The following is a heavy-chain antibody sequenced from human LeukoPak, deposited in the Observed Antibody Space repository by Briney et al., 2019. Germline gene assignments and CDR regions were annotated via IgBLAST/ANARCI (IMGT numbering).Heavy chain of an antibody. CDR2: ISGSGGST. CDR3: AKVAYYYDSSGSDY. V-gene: IGHV3-23*01. D-gene: IGHD3-22*01. CDR1: GFTFSSYA. J-gene: IGHJ4*02. Sequence: GGSLRLSCAASGFTFSSYAMSWVRQAPGKGLEWVSAISGSGGSTYYADSVKGRFTISRDNSKNTLYLQMNSLRAEDTAVYYCAKVAYYYDSSGSDYWGQGTLVTVSP.